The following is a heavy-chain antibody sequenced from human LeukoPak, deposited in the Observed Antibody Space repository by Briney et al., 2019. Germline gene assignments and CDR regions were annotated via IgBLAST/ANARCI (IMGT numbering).Heavy chain of an antibody. V-gene: IGHV3-23*01. D-gene: IGHD3-10*01. CDR3: AKAVWFGEFDYYFFGLDV. CDR2: ISGSGGDT. CDR1: GFTFSSYA. Sequence: PGGSLRLSCAAFGFTFSSYAMGWVRHAPGKGLEWVSAISGSGGDTYYAGSVKGRFTFSRDNSKNTLYLQMNSLRPEDTALYYCAKAVWFGEFDYYFFGLDVWGQGTTVTVSS. J-gene: IGHJ6*02.